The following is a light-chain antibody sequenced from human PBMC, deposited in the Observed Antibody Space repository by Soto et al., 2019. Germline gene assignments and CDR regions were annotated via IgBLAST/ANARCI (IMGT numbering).Light chain of an antibody. CDR1: QSVNSN. V-gene: IGKV3-15*01. J-gene: IGKJ3*01. Sequence: EIVMTQSPATLSLSPGERATLSCRASQSVNSNLDWYQQKPDQAPSLLIYGASTRATGIPTGFSGSGSGTEFTLTISSLQSEDFSLFYCQQYNIWPPIFTFGPGTKVDIK. CDR2: GAS. CDR3: QQYNIWPPIFT.